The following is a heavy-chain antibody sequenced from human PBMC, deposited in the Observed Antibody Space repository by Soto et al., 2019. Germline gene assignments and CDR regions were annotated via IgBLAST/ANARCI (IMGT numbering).Heavy chain of an antibody. CDR2: IYYDGNT. V-gene: IGHV4-59*01. J-gene: IGHJ4*02. CDR3: ARGSKASDWYCDH. D-gene: IGHD6-19*01. Sequence: QVQLQESGPGLVKPTETLPLTCTVSGCSFSNYYWSWIRQPPGKGLEWIGFIYYDGNTNYNPSLRSRVSISLDTSKNQFSLRLSSVTAADTAVYYCARGSKASDWYCDHWGEGTLVTVSS. CDR1: GCSFSNYY.